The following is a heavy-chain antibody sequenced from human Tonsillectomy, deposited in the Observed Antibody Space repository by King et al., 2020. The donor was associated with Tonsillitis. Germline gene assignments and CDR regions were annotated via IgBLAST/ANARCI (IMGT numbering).Heavy chain of an antibody. V-gene: IGHV4-59*01. J-gene: IGHJ5*02. CDR3: ARGGGSGSSDWFDP. D-gene: IGHD3-10*01. CDR1: GGSISSYY. Sequence: QLQESGPGLVKPSETLSLTCTVSGGSISSYYWSWIRQPPGKGLEWIGYIYYSGSTNYNPSLKSRVTISVDTSKNQFSLKLSSVTAADTAVYYCARGGGSGSSDWFDPWGQGTLVTVSS. CDR2: IYYSGST.